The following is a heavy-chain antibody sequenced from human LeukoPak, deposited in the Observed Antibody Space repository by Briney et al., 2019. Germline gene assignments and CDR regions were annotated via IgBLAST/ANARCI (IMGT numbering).Heavy chain of an antibody. J-gene: IGHJ4*02. V-gene: IGHV3-23*05. D-gene: IGHD6-19*01. Sequence: GGSLRLSCVASGITFSTYSMTWVRQRPGKGLEWVAGIYNSGTKIFYADSVKGRFTISRDNSNNVLFLQMDSLRAEDSAIYYCAKDIVPDSGWDLDYWGRGTLVTVSS. CDR1: GITFSTYS. CDR2: IYNSGTKI. CDR3: AKDIVPDSGWDLDY.